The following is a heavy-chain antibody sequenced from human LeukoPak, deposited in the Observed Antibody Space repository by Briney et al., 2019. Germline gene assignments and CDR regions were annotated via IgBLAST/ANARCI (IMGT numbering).Heavy chain of an antibody. D-gene: IGHD3-10*01. CDR1: GYTFTGYY. CDR3: ASGNNTMVTLQPLDY. J-gene: IGHJ4*02. CDR2: INPNSGGT. Sequence: ASVKVSFKASGYTFTGYYMHWVRQAPGQGLEWMGWINPNSGGTNYAQKFQGRVTMTRDTSISTAYMELSRLRSDDTAVYYCASGNNTMVTLQPLDYWGQGTLVTVSS. V-gene: IGHV1-2*02.